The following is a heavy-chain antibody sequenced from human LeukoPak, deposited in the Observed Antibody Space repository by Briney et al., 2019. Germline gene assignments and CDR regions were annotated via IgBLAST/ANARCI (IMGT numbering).Heavy chain of an antibody. V-gene: IGHV1-18*01. J-gene: IGHJ6*02. CDR2: ISAYNGNT. Sequence: GASVKVSCKASGYTFTSYGISWVRQAPGQGREWMGWISAYNGNTNYAQKLQGRVTMTTDTSTSTAYMELRSLRSDDTAVYYCARDGTYYDILTGYYGKYYYYGMDVWGQGTTVTVSS. D-gene: IGHD3-9*01. CDR1: GYTFTSYG. CDR3: ARDGTYYDILTGYYGKYYYYGMDV.